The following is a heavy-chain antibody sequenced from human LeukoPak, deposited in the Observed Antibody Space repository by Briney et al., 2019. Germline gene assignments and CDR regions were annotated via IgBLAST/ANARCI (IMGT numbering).Heavy chain of an antibody. Sequence: SETLSLTCTVSGGSISSSSYYWGWIRQPPGKGLEWIGSIYYSGSTYYNPSLKSRVTISVDTSKNQFSLKLSSVTAADTAVYYCARCRADDRWGYYYYYGMDVWGQGTTVTVSS. V-gene: IGHV4-39*07. CDR2: IYYSGST. CDR3: ARCRADDRWGYYYYYGMDV. CDR1: GGSISSSSYY. J-gene: IGHJ6*02. D-gene: IGHD4-23*01.